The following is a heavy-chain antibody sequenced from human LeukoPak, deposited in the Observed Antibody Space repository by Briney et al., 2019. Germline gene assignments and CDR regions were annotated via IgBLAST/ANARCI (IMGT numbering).Heavy chain of an antibody. CDR3: AKLQFDFWRGVAHPYFYY. CDR1: GGSISSSSYS. J-gene: IGHJ4*02. V-gene: IGHV4-39*01. D-gene: IGHD3-3*01. CDR2: IYYSGTT. Sequence: SETLSLTCTVSGGSISSSSYSWRWLRQPPGTGLEGVGSIYYSGTTYYNPSLKSRVTISVDTSKIQFSLKLSSVPATDPAVYFCAKLQFDFWRGVAHPYFYYWHRGTLVTVSS.